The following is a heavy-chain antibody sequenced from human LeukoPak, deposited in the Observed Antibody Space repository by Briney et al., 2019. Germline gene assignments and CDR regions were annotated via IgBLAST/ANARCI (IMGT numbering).Heavy chain of an antibody. CDR1: GGSFSGYY. V-gene: IGHV4-34*01. Sequence: PSETLSLTCAVYGGSFSGYYWSWIRQPPGKGLEWIGEINRSGSTNYNPSLKSRVTISVDTSKNQFSLKLSSVTAADTAVYYCARGRSGWYYYDSSGYYYYFDYWGQGTLVTVSS. CDR3: ARGRSGWYYYDSSGYYYYFDY. CDR2: INRSGST. D-gene: IGHD3-22*01. J-gene: IGHJ4*02.